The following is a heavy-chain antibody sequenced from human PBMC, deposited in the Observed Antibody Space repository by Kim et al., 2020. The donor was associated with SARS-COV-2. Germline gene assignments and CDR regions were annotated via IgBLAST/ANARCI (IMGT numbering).Heavy chain of an antibody. J-gene: IGHJ5*02. V-gene: IGHV1-18*01. CDR3: ASCSSGWGGFWFDP. D-gene: IGHD6-19*01. CDR1: GYTFTSYG. CDR2: ISAYNGNT. Sequence: ASVKVSCKASGYTFTSYGISWVRQAPGQGLEWMGWISAYNGNTNYAQKLQGRVTMTTDTSTSTAYMELRSLRSDDTAVYYCASCSSGWGGFWFDPWGQGTLVTVSS.